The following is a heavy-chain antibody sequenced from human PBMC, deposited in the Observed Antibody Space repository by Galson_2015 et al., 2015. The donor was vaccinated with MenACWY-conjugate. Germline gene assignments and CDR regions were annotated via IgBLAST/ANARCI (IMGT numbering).Heavy chain of an antibody. CDR3: AREYSNTWYPTFDC. CDR1: GFTFSDYY. CDR2: SSNKPNSYTT. Sequence: SLRLSCAVSGFTFSDYYLGWVRQAPGKGLEWVGRSSNKPNSYTTKYAASVRGRFTISRDVSKNSLYLHMNSLKTEDTAVYYCAREYSNTWYPTFDCWGHGTLVIVSS. J-gene: IGHJ4*01. D-gene: IGHD6-13*01. V-gene: IGHV3-72*01.